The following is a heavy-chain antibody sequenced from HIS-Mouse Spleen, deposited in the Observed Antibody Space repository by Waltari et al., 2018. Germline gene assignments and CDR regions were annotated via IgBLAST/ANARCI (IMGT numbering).Heavy chain of an antibody. D-gene: IGHD2-2*01. CDR3: ARDQVGGSLGY. J-gene: IGHJ4*02. Sequence: EVQLVETGGGLIQPGGSLRLSCAASGFTVSSNYMRWVRQSPGKGLEWVSVIYSGGSTYYADSGKGRFTISRDNSKNTLYLQMNSLRAEDTAVYYCARDQVGGSLGYWGQGTLVTVSS. V-gene: IGHV3-53*02. CDR1: GFTVSSNY. CDR2: IYSGGST.